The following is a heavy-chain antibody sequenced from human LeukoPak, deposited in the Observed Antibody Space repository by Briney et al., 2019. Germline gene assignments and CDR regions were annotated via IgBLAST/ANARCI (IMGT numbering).Heavy chain of an antibody. V-gene: IGHV4-59*01. CDR2: IYYSGST. D-gene: IGHD2-2*01. J-gene: IGHJ4*02. CDR1: GGSISSYY. Sequence: SETLSLTCTVSGGSISSYYWSWIRQPPGKGLEWIGYIYYSGSTNYNPSLKSRVTILVDTSKNQFSLKLSSVTAADTAVYYCARRRSTSRQFDYWGQGTLVTVSS. CDR3: ARRRSTSRQFDY.